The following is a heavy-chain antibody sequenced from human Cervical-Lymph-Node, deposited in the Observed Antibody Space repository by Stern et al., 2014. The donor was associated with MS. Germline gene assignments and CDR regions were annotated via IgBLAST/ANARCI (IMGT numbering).Heavy chain of an antibody. Sequence: EDQLVESGGGLIQPGGSLRLSCAASGLTVNSNYMNWVRQAPGKGLEWVSTIYSGSRTYYVDSVKGRFTISSDNSQSTLYLQMNSLRVDDTAVYYCARIAAAGPIDYWGQGTLVTVSS. CDR2: IYSGSRT. D-gene: IGHD6-13*01. CDR3: ARIAAAGPIDY. J-gene: IGHJ4*02. V-gene: IGHV3-53*01. CDR1: GLTVNSNY.